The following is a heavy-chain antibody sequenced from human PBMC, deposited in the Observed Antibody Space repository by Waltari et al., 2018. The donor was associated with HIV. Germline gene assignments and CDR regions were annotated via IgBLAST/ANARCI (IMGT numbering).Heavy chain of an antibody. CDR3: ARPAVAGTGWFDS. J-gene: IGHJ5*01. D-gene: IGHD6-19*01. Sequence: QVQLVQSGAEVKEPGASVRVSCKGSGYTFSASYIHWVRQAHGQGLEWMGWINPNRGGTNYEQKLQGRVTMTRDTSISAVYMEVKGLTYDDTAVYYCARPAVAGTGWFDSWGRGTLVTVSS. CDR2: INPNRGGT. V-gene: IGHV1-2*02. CDR1: GYTFSASY.